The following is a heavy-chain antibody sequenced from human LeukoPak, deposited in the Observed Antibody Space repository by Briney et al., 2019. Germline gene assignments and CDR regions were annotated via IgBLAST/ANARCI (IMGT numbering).Heavy chain of an antibody. CDR1: GGSISSSNW. D-gene: IGHD6-13*01. CDR3: ARGGRIAAAGTKSFDY. V-gene: IGHV4-4*02. J-gene: IGHJ4*02. CDR2: IYHSGST. Sequence: PSGTLSLTCAVSGGSISSSNWWRWVRQPPGKGLEWIGEIYHSGSTNYNPSLKRRVTISVDKSKNQFSLKLSSVTAADTAVYYCARGGRIAAAGTKSFDYWGQGTLVTVSS.